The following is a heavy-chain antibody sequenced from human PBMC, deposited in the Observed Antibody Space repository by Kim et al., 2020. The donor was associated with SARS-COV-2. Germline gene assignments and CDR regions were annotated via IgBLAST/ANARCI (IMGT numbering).Heavy chain of an antibody. Sequence: GGSLRLSCAASGFTFSNAWMSWVRQAPGKGLEWVGRIKSKTDGGTTDYAAPVKGRFTISRDDSKNTLCLQMNSLKTEDTAVYYCTATYYYDSSGYSLPYYYYGMDVWGQGTTVTVSS. D-gene: IGHD3-22*01. J-gene: IGHJ6*02. CDR2: IKSKTDGGTT. CDR1: GFTFSNAW. CDR3: TATYYYDSSGYSLPYYYYGMDV. V-gene: IGHV3-15*01.